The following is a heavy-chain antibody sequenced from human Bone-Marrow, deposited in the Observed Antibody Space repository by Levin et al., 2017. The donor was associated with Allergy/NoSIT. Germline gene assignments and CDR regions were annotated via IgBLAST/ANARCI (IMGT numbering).Heavy chain of an antibody. Sequence: ASVKVSCKASGFTFTSSAVQWVRQARGQRLEWIGWIVVGSGNTDYAQRFHERVTITRDMSTSTAYMELSSLRSDDTAVYYCAAIGPENMMAAAAAGAFEIWGQGTMVTVSS. CDR3: AAIGPENMMAAAAAGAFEI. CDR1: GFTFTSSA. V-gene: IGHV1-58*01. CDR2: IVVGSGNT. J-gene: IGHJ3*02. D-gene: IGHD2-15*01.